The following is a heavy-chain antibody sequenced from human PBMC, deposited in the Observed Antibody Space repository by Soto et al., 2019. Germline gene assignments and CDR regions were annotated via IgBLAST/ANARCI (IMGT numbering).Heavy chain of an antibody. CDR3: VRYCSTTLCNGVATRTFDY. V-gene: IGHV3-48*03. J-gene: IGHJ4*02. D-gene: IGHD2-2*01. CDR1: RFTFSTYE. CDR2: ISSSGSTV. Sequence: LRRSCAASRFTFSTYEMHWVRQAPGKGLEWVSYISSSGSTVYYADSVKGRFTISRDNTRNSLYLQMNSLRDEDTALYYCVRYCSTTLCNGVATRTFDYWGQGTLVTVSS.